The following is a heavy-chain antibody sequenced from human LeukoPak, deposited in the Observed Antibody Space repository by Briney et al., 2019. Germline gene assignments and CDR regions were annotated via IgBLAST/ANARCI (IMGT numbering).Heavy chain of an antibody. V-gene: IGHV4-38-2*02. Sequence: PSETLSLTCTVSGYSISSGYYWGWIRQPPGKGLEWIGSIYHSGSTYYNPSLKSRVTISVDTSKNQFSLKLSSVTAADTAVYYCATCLSGYFDYWGQGTLVTVSS. J-gene: IGHJ4*02. CDR2: IYHSGST. D-gene: IGHD3-10*01. CDR1: GYSISSGYY. CDR3: ATCLSGYFDY.